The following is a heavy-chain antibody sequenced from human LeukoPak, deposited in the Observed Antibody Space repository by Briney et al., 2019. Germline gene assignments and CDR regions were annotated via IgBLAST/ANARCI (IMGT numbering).Heavy chain of an antibody. D-gene: IGHD2-2*01. CDR1: GGSFSGYY. Sequence: PSETLSLTCAVYGGSFSGYYWRWIRQPPGKGLEWIGEINHSGSTNYNPSLKSRVTISVDTSKNQFSLKLSSVTAADTAVYYCARASRGLSCSSTSCRRGNSSWPYYFDYWGQGTLVTVSS. CDR3: ARASRGLSCSSTSCRRGNSSWPYYFDY. V-gene: IGHV4-34*01. J-gene: IGHJ4*02. CDR2: INHSGST.